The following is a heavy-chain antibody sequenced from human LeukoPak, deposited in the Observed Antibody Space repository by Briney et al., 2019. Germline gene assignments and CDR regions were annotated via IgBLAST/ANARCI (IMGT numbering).Heavy chain of an antibody. Sequence: SETLSLTCAVYGGSFSGYYWSWIRQPPGKGPEWIGEINHSGSTNYNPSLKSRVTISVDTSKNQFSLKLSSVTAADTAVYYCARGLGGLVYFQHWGQGTLVTVSS. V-gene: IGHV4-34*01. CDR3: ARGLGGLVYFQH. CDR2: INHSGST. D-gene: IGHD6-19*01. J-gene: IGHJ1*01. CDR1: GGSFSGYY.